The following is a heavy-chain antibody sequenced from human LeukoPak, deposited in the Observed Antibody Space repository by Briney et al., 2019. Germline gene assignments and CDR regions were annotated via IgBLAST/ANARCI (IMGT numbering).Heavy chain of an antibody. CDR1: EFTFTTYG. J-gene: IGHJ4*02. CDR3: ARDWKTNSFDY. D-gene: IGHD1-1*01. Sequence: PGGSLRLSCAASEFTFTTYGMHWVRQAPGKGLEWVAFIYYDGSNIYYADYVKGRFTISRDISKNTLYLQMDSLRAEDTAICYCARDWKTNSFDYWGQGTLVTVSS. V-gene: IGHV3-33*01. CDR2: IYYDGSNI.